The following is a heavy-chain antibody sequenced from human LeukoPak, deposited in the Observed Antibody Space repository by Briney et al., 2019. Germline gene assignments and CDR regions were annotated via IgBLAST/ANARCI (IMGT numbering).Heavy chain of an antibody. D-gene: IGHD3-22*01. CDR2: ISSSGSTI. J-gene: IGHJ3*02. CDR3: ARAEGGYVGTMIPGIPDAFDI. Sequence: GGSLRLSCAASGFTFSDYYMSWIRQAPGKGLEWVSYISSSGSTIYNADSVKGRFTISRDNAKNSLYLQMNSLRAEDTAVYYCARAEGGYVGTMIPGIPDAFDIWGQGTMVTVSS. CDR1: GFTFSDYY. V-gene: IGHV3-11*01.